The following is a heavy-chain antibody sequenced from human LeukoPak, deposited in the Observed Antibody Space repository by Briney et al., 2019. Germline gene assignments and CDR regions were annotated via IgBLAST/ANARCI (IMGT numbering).Heavy chain of an antibody. CDR1: GFTFSRYW. V-gene: IGHV3-7*01. D-gene: IGHD2-21*02. J-gene: IGHJ4*02. CDR2: IKPDGGEK. CDR3: ARGPPYIVVVTAIGFFDY. Sequence: GGSLRLSCAASGFTFSRYWMSWARQTPGKGLEWVANIKPDGGEKYYVDSVKGRFTISRDNAMNSLYLQVSSLRAEDTAVYYCARGPPYIVVVTAIGFFDYWGQGTLVTVSS.